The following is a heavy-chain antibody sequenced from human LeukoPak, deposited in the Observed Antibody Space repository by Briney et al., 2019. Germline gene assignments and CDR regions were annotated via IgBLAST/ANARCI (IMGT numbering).Heavy chain of an antibody. D-gene: IGHD6-19*01. CDR2: TGGGGTT. CDR3: AKAGRPQAVAGWIDY. CDR1: GFTFNNYV. J-gene: IGHJ4*02. Sequence: PGGSLRLSCAASGFTFNNYVMSWVRQAPGKGLEWVSATGGGGTTYYADYVKGRFTISRDTSKNTLYLQMNSLRAEDTAIYYCAKAGRPQAVAGWIDYWGQGTLVTVSS. V-gene: IGHV3-23*01.